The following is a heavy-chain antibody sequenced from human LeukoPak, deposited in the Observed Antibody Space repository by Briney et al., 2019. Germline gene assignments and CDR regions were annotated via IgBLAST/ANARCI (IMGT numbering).Heavy chain of an antibody. CDR1: GFTFSSYA. J-gene: IGHJ6*02. Sequence: GGSLRLSCAASGFTFSSYAMHWVRQAPGKGLEWVAVIYSGGDTYYADSVQGRFTISRDNSENTVYLQMNSLRAEDTAVYYCARDPVGDYDNMGVWGQGATVSVSS. CDR2: IYSGGDT. D-gene: IGHD1-26*01. V-gene: IGHV3-53*01. CDR3: ARDPVGDYDNMGV.